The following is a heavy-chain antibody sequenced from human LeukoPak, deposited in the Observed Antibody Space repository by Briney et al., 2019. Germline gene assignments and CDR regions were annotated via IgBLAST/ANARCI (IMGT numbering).Heavy chain of an antibody. Sequence: PGRSLRLSCAASGFTFSNYAMHWVRQAPGKGLEWVAIISYDGSKKYYADSVKGRFTISRDNSKNTLYLQMNSLRAEDTAVYYCAKPLGGSYHSLYFQHWGQGTLVTVSS. V-gene: IGHV3-30*04. CDR1: GFTFSNYA. CDR3: AKPLGGSYHSLYFQH. J-gene: IGHJ1*01. D-gene: IGHD1-26*01. CDR2: ISYDGSKK.